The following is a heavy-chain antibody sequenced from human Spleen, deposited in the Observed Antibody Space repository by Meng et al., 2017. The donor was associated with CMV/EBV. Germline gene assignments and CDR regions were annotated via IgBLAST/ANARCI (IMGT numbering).Heavy chain of an antibody. V-gene: IGHV1-18*01. CDR3: AXDFYDIEGHYYDCFDP. D-gene: IGHD2/OR15-2a*01. Sequence: ASVKVSCKXSGYTFTSYDINWVRQAPGQGLEXXGWISGYNGRTNYAQNFHGRLTXTADTSXSTAYMELRSLRXDDTDXXATYYCAXDFYDIEGHYYDCFDPWGQGTLVTVSS. J-gene: IGHJ5*02. CDR2: ISGYNGRT. CDR1: GYTFTSYD.